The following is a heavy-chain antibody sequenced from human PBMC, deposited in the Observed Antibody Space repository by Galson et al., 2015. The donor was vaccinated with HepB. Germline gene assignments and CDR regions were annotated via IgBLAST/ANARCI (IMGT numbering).Heavy chain of an antibody. CDR3: ARKNYHRNDY. J-gene: IGHJ4*02. CDR1: GFTFSSYA. Sequence: SLRLSCAASGFTFSSYAMSWVRQAPGKGLEWVSSISVSGDQTYDADSVKGRFTLSRDNSKNTLYLQMNSLRAEDTAVYYCARKNYHRNDYWGQGTLVTVSS. CDR2: ISVSGDQT. V-gene: IGHV3-23*01. D-gene: IGHD5-24*01.